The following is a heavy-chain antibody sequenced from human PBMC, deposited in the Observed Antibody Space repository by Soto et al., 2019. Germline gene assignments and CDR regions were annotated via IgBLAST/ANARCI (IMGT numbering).Heavy chain of an antibody. CDR1: GDSVSSNSAA. J-gene: IGHJ3*02. CDR3: ARRLGGGYSYGRHDAFDI. D-gene: IGHD5-18*01. V-gene: IGHV6-1*01. Sequence: QSQTLSLTCAISGDSVSSNSAAWNWIRQSPSRGLEWLGRTYYRSKWYNDYAVSVKSRITINPDTSKNQFSLQLNSVTPEDTAVYYCARRLGGGYSYGRHDAFDIWGQGTMVTVSS. CDR2: TYYRSKWYN.